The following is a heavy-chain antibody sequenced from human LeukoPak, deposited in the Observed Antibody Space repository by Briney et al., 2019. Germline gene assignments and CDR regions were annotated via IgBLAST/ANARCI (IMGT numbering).Heavy chain of an antibody. J-gene: IGHJ2*01. V-gene: IGHV3-23*01. CDR1: GFTFNTYA. CDR2: ISTTGHHT. CDR3: AKGVASGYSFGHPVYWYFDL. D-gene: IGHD5-18*01. Sequence: PGGSLRLSCAASGFTFNTYAVSWVRQAPGKGLEWVSSISTTGHHTYYADSVKGRFTITRDNSKNTLYLQLGSLRAEDTALYYCAKGVASGYSFGHPVYWYFDLWGRGTLVTVSS.